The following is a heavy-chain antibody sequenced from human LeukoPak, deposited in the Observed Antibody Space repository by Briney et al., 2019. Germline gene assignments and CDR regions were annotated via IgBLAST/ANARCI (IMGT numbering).Heavy chain of an antibody. CDR3: VRGYCSTARCSNFDH. D-gene: IGHD2-2*01. Sequence: GESLKISCKASGYQFTGFWIGWVRQKPGKGLEWMGIIYPDDSDTRYSPSFQGQATISADTSISTAYLQWSSLKASDTAMYFCVRGYCSTARCSNFDHWGPGTLVTVSS. J-gene: IGHJ4*02. CDR2: IYPDDSDT. CDR1: GYQFTGFW. V-gene: IGHV5-51*01.